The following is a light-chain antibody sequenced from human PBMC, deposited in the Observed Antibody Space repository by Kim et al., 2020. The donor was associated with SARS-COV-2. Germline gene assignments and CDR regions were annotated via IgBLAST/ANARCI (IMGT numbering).Light chain of an antibody. CDR1: QSINTY. V-gene: IGKV1-39*01. CDR3: QQSHTAPLLT. Sequence: DIQMTQSPSSLAASVGDRVTIACRASQSINTYLNWYQQKPGEAPKLLIYAASTLQSGVPSRFSGNGSGTDFTLTISSLQPEDFAIYYCQQSHTAPLLTFGGGTKVDIK. J-gene: IGKJ4*01. CDR2: AAS.